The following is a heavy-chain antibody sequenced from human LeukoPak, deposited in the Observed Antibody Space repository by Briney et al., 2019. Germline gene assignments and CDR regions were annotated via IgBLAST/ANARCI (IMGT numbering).Heavy chain of an antibody. J-gene: IGHJ4*02. D-gene: IGHD6-13*01. V-gene: IGHV1-2*02. CDR1: GYTFTGYY. CDR3: ARAALSSSWYGY. Sequence: ASVKVSCKASGYTFTGYYMHWVRQAPGQGLEWMGWINPNSGGTNYAQKFQGRVTMTRDTSISTAYMELSRLRSDDTAVYYCARAALSSSWYGYWGQGTLVTVSS. CDR2: INPNSGGT.